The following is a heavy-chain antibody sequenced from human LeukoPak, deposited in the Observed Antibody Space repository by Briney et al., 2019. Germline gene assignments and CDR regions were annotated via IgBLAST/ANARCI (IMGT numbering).Heavy chain of an antibody. CDR3: TKGYYEPFDS. J-gene: IGHJ4*02. Sequence: SETLSLTCSVSGAPVTTYYWDWIRQSPWKGLEWIGCISDSGTTYYNPSLKGRLTISLDTARNQVSLKLRSVTAADSAIYYCTKGYYEPFDSWGQGILVTVSS. D-gene: IGHD3-22*01. CDR1: GAPVTTYY. V-gene: IGHV4-59*02. CDR2: ISDSGTT.